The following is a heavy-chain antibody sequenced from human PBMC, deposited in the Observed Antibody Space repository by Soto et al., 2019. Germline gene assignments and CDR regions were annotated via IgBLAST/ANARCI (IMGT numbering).Heavy chain of an antibody. Sequence: SENLSPTCDDSGGSISSGKWWTWVRQPPGKGLEWIGEIYHSGSTNYNPSLKSRVTISVDKSKNQFSLKLSSVTAADTAVYYCARAIAITGIDYWGQGTLVTVSS. CDR1: GGSISSGKW. D-gene: IGHD1-20*01. J-gene: IGHJ4*02. CDR3: ARAIAITGIDY. CDR2: IYHSGST. V-gene: IGHV4-4*02.